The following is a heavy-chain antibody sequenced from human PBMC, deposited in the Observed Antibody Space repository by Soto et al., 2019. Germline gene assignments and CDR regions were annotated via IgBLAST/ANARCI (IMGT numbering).Heavy chain of an antibody. V-gene: IGHV4-39*07. CDR3: ARVGGYEIDY. J-gene: IGHJ4*02. D-gene: IGHD5-12*01. CDR1: GGSISSSSYY. Sequence: PSETLSLTCTVSGGSISSSSYYWGWIRQPPGKGLEWIGNIYYSGSTNYNPSLKSRVTISVDTSKNQFSLKLSSVTAADTAVYYCARVGGYEIDYWGQGTLVTVSS. CDR2: IYYSGST.